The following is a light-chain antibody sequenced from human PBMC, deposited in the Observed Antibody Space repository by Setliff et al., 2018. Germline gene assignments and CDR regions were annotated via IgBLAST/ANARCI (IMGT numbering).Light chain of an antibody. J-gene: IGLJ1*01. CDR2: DVR. CDR1: RSDVGAYNY. V-gene: IGLV2-14*03. CDR3: CSYAGSYTSFYV. Sequence: QSVLTQPASVSGSPGQLITISCTGTRSDVGAYNYVSWYQQHPGKAPKLIVYDVRNRPSGVSDRFSGSKSGNTASLTISGLQAEDEADYYCCSYAGSYTSFYVFGTGTKVTVL.